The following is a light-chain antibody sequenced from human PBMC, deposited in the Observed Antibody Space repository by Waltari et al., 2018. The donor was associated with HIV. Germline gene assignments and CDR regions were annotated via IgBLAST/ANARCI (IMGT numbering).Light chain of an antibody. V-gene: IGLV2-8*01. Sequence: HSDLTQPPSASGSPGQSVTISCTGRDSDIGTYKLVSCYQHHPGKAPNLIIYEVNTRASWVPDRFSGAKSGDTASLTVSGLQAEDEADYSCASYIGLNNLGVFGTGTKIT. CDR1: DSDIGTYKL. J-gene: IGLJ1*01. CDR2: EVN. CDR3: ASYIGLNNLGV.